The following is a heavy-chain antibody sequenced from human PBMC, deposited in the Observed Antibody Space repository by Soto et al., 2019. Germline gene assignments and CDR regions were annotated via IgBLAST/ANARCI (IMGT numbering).Heavy chain of an antibody. J-gene: IGHJ3*02. V-gene: IGHV3-23*01. CDR1: GFTFSSYA. CDR2: ISGSGGST. CDR3: AKDLNYGSGSYDAFDI. Sequence: GSLRLSCAASGFTFSSYAMSWVRQAPGKGLEWVSAISGSGGSTYYADSVKGRFTISRDNSKNTLYLQMNSLRAEDTAVYYCAKDLNYGSGSYDAFDIWGQGTMVTVSS. D-gene: IGHD3-10*01.